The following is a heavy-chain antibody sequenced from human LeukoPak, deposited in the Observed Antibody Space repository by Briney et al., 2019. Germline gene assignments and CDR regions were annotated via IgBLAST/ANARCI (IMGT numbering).Heavy chain of an antibody. CDR2: IRSETDGATT. J-gene: IGHJ4*02. CDR3: TTDLNQRLKWFGNPLDH. Sequence: GGSLRLSCVASGFSFSYAWMSWVRQAPGKGLQWVGHIRSETDGATTDYAAAVQGRFTISRDDSKKMLYLEMSSLKTEDTAVYYCTTDLNQRLKWFGNPLDHWGQGTPVTVSS. CDR1: GFSFSYAW. V-gene: IGHV3-15*01. D-gene: IGHD3-10*01.